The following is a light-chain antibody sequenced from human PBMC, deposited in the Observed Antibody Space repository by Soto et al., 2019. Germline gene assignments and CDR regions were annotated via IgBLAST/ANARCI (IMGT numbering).Light chain of an antibody. CDR2: AYN. CDR1: SSNIGAGYD. V-gene: IGLV1-40*01. J-gene: IGLJ1*01. CDR3: QSYDNSLSGAYV. Sequence: QSVLTQPPSVSGAPGQKVTISCTGSSSNIGAGYDVQWYQQLPGTAPKLLIYAYNVRPSGVPDRFSGSKSGTSASLAITGLQAEAEADYYCQSYDNSLSGAYVFGSGTKVTVL.